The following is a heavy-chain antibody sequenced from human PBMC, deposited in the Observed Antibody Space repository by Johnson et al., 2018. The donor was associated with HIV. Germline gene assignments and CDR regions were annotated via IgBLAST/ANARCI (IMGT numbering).Heavy chain of an antibody. Sequence: QVQLVESGGGLVRPGGSLRLSCAASGFTFSDYYMSWIRQSPGKGLEWVSYISGSGYIIYSADSVKGRFSISRDNAKNSLYLQVNSLRDEDTAVYYCARDNRSMGAFDIWGPGTMVTVSS. J-gene: IGHJ3*02. CDR3: ARDNRSMGAFDI. CDR2: ISGSGYII. D-gene: IGHD3-16*01. V-gene: IGHV3-11*04. CDR1: GFTFSDYY.